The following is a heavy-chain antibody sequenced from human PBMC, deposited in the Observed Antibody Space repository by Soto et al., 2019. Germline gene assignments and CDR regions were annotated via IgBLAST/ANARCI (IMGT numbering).Heavy chain of an antibody. CDR1: GFSFDTYN. V-gene: IGHV3-21*02. D-gene: IGHD6-19*01. CDR2: ISSGRPDI. Sequence: QLMESGGGLVKPGGSLRLSCAASGFSFDTYNMNWVRQAPGKGLEWVSSISSGRPDIFYADSVRGRFTISRDDAKKSLFLQMNSLRADDTAVYYCARDHLGIAAGDFDLWGQGTLVTVSS. CDR3: ARDHLGIAAGDFDL. J-gene: IGHJ4*02.